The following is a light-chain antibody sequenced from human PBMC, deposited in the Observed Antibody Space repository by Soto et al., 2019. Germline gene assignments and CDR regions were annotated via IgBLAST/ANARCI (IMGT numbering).Light chain of an antibody. CDR1: SSNIGSNT. V-gene: IGLV1-44*01. Sequence: QSVLTQPPSASGTPGQRVTISCSGSSSNIGSNTVNWYQQFPGTAPKLLLYSDDQRPSGFPDRFSGSKSGTSASLAISGLQSEDEADYYCAAWDDSLDGVVFGGGTKVTVL. CDR3: AAWDDSLDGVV. J-gene: IGLJ2*01. CDR2: SDD.